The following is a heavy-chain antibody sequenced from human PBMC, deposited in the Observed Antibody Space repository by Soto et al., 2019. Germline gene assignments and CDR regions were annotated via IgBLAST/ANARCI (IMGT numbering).Heavy chain of an antibody. Sequence: NPSETLSLTCAVSGGSFTSNNWWTWVRQPPGQGLEWIGEIYRTGSTNYNPSLKSRVNISLDKSEKQISLKVTSLTAADTAVYYCESRDPGTSVDYWGQGTLVTVSS. CDR1: GGSFTSNNW. V-gene: IGHV4-4*02. J-gene: IGHJ4*02. CDR3: ESRDPGTSVDY. D-gene: IGHD1-7*01. CDR2: IYRTGST.